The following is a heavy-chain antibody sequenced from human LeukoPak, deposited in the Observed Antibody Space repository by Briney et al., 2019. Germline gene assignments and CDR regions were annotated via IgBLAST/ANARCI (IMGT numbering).Heavy chain of an antibody. CDR2: IYYSGST. CDR1: GGSFSGYY. CDR3: ARGVVVVPAAMDY. V-gene: IGHV4-34*01. J-gene: IGHJ4*02. D-gene: IGHD2-2*01. Sequence: SETLSLTCAVYGGSFSGYYWSWIRQPPGKGLEWIGNIYYSGSTYYNPSLKSRVTISVDTSKNQFSLKLNSVTAADTAVYYCARGVVVVPAAMDYWGQGTLVTVSS.